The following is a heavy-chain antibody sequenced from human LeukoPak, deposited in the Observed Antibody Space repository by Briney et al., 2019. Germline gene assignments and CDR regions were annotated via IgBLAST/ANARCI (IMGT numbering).Heavy chain of an antibody. CDR2: IIPILGIA. V-gene: IGHV1-69*04. Sequence: SVKVSFKASGGTFSSYAISWVRQAPGQGLEWMGRIIPILGIANYAQKFQGRVTITADKSTSTAYMELSSLRSEDTAVYYCARAMTTNQLGYWGQGTLVTVSS. D-gene: IGHD4-17*01. J-gene: IGHJ4*02. CDR1: GGTFSSYA. CDR3: ARAMTTNQLGY.